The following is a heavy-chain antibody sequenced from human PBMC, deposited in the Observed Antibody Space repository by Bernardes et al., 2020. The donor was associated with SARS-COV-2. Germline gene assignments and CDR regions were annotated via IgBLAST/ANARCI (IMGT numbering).Heavy chain of an antibody. J-gene: IGHJ3*02. V-gene: IGHV3-21*01. D-gene: IGHD3-10*01. CDR3: ARRYYGSGIPWAFDI. Sequence: VGTLFLSCTASRFTFSNSSMNWVRQAPGPGLAWVSIISGSDGTPFYADSVKGRFTISRDNAKNSLFLQMNSLKAEDTAVYYCARRYYGSGIPWAFDIWGQGTMVTVSS. CDR1: RFTFSNSS. CDR2: ISGSDGTP.